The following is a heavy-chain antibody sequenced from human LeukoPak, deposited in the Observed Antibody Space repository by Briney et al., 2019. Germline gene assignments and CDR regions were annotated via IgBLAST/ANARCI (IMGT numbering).Heavy chain of an antibody. CDR2: IIPIFGTA. CDR3: ARDRGYSSGWSPDWFDH. V-gene: IGHV1-69*13. J-gene: IGHJ5*02. D-gene: IGHD6-19*01. CDR1: GGTFSSYA. Sequence: ASVKLSCKASGGTFSSYAISWVRQAPGQGLEWMGGIIPIFGTANYAQKFQGRVTITADESTSTAYMELSSLRSEDTAVYYCARDRGYSSGWSPDWFDHWGQGTLVTVSS.